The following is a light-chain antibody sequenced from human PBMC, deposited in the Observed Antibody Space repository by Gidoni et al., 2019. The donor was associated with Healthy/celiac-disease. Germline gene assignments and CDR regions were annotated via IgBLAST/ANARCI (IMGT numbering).Light chain of an antibody. CDR1: QSVSSY. Sequence: EIVFTQSPATLSLSPGERATLSCRASQSVSSYLAWYQQKPGQAPRLLIYDASNRATGIPARFSGSGSGTDFTLTISSLEPEDFAVYYCQQRSNWSGFTFGPXTKVDIK. J-gene: IGKJ3*01. CDR3: QQRSNWSGFT. V-gene: IGKV3-11*01. CDR2: DAS.